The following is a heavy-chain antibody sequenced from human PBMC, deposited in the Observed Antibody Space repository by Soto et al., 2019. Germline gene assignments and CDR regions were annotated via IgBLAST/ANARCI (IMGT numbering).Heavy chain of an antibody. CDR1: GCTFNNYG. CDR2: ISAYNGNA. Sequence: QVQLVQSGSEVKEPGASVTVSCKASGCTFNNYGITWVRQAPGQGLEWIGWISAYNGNANYAQKFQGRVTLTRDTSTSTAYLELRSLRSDDTAVYYCARGTRRFGELFDDFDLWGQGTMVPVSS. J-gene: IGHJ3*01. D-gene: IGHD3-10*01. CDR3: ARGTRRFGELFDDFDL. V-gene: IGHV1-18*01.